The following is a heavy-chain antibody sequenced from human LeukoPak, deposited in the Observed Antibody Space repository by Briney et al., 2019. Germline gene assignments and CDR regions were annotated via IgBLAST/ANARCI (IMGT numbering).Heavy chain of an antibody. J-gene: IGHJ4*02. D-gene: IGHD2-15*01. V-gene: IGHV4-4*07. CDR1: GGSISSYC. Sequence: PSETLSLTCTVSGGSISSYCWSWIRQPAGKGLEWIGRIYTSGSTNYNPSLKSRVTMSVDTSKNQFSLKLSSVTAADTAVYYCAREGMNGYSTYYFDYWGQGTLVTVSS. CDR3: AREGMNGYSTYYFDY. CDR2: IYTSGST.